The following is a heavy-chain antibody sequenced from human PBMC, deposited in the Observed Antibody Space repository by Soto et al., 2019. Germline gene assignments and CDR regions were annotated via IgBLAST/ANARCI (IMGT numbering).Heavy chain of an antibody. CDR1: GGSFSGYY. D-gene: IGHD3-22*01. CDR3: ARYPRLGHYYDSSAHSRGAFDI. CDR2: INHSGST. V-gene: IGHV4-34*01. J-gene: IGHJ3*02. Sequence: PSETLSLPCAVYGGSFSGYYWIWIRQPPGKGLEWIGEINHSGSTNYNPSLKSRVTISVDTSKNQFSLKLSSVTAADTAVYYCARYPRLGHYYDSSAHSRGAFDIWGQGTMVTGSS.